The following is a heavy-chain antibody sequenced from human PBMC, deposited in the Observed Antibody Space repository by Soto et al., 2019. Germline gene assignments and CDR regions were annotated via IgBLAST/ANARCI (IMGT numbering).Heavy chain of an antibody. CDR2: IGDSSGDT. D-gene: IGHD1-1*01. Sequence: EVQLLESGGGLVQPGGSLRLSCATSGFTFSSYAMSWVRQAPGKGLEWVSGIGDSSGDTYYADSVKGRFTISRDTSKSTLYLQINSLRAEDTAVYYCAKELERHYDFHCWGQGTLVTVSS. V-gene: IGHV3-23*01. J-gene: IGHJ4*02. CDR1: GFTFSSYA. CDR3: AKELERHYDFHC.